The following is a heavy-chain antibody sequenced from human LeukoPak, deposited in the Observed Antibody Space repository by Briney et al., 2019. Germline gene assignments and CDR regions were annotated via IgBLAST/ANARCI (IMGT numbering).Heavy chain of an antibody. J-gene: IGHJ4*02. CDR3: AKADTYGTSLDY. V-gene: IGHV3-23*01. Sequence: PGGSLRLSCAASGFTFSSYAMSWVRQAPGKGLEWVSAISGSGGSIYYADSVKGRFTISRDNSKNTLYLQMNSLRAEDTAVYYCAKADTYGTSLDYWGQGTLVTVSS. CDR1: GFTFSSYA. CDR2: ISGSGGSI. D-gene: IGHD5-18*01.